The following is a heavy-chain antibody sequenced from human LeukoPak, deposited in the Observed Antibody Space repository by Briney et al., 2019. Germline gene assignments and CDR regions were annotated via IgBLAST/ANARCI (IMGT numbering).Heavy chain of an antibody. V-gene: IGHV1-8*01. Sequence: ASVKVSCKASGYTFASYDINWVRQATGQGLAWMGWMNPNSGNTGYAQKFQGRVTMTRNTSISTAYMELSSLRSEDTAVYYCARGYPTEGWFDPWGQGTLVTVSS. CDR3: ARGYPTEGWFDP. CDR1: GYTFASYD. D-gene: IGHD4-17*01. J-gene: IGHJ5*02. CDR2: MNPNSGNT.